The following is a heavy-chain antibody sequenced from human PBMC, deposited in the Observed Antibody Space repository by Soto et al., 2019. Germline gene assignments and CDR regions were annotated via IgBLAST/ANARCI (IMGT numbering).Heavy chain of an antibody. V-gene: IGHV3-30-3*01. CDR2: ISYDGSNK. CDR3: ARMVAASELYYYYGMDV. Sequence: GGSLRLSCAASGFTFSSYAMHWVRQAPGKGLEWVAVISYDGSNKYYADSVKGRFTISRDNSKNTLYLQMNSLRAEDTAVYYCARMVAASELYYYYGMDVWGQGTTVTVSS. J-gene: IGHJ6*02. D-gene: IGHD2-15*01. CDR1: GFTFSSYA.